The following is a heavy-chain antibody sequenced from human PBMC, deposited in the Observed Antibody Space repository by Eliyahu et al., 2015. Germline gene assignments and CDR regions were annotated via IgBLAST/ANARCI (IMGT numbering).Heavy chain of an antibody. V-gene: IGHV4-34*01. Sequence: QVQLQQWGAGLLKPSEXLSLTCAXYGGSFSGYYWSWXRQPPGKGLEWIGEINHSGSTNYNPSLKSRVTISVDTSKNQFSLKLSSVTAADTAVYYCARGHGGNSDYWGQGTLVTVSS. J-gene: IGHJ4*02. CDR2: INHSGST. D-gene: IGHD4-23*01. CDR1: GGSFSGYY. CDR3: ARGHGGNSDY.